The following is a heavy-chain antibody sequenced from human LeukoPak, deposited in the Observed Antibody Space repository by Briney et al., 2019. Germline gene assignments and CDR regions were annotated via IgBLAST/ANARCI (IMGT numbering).Heavy chain of an antibody. CDR3: AKSTRIRDVEYYYYYYIDV. Sequence: PGGSLRLSCAASGFTFSNYAMSWVRQAPGKGLEWVSAISGSDGSTNYADSVKGRFTISRDNSKNTLYLQMNSLRAEDTAVYYCAKSTRIRDVEYYYYYYIDVWGKGTTVTVSS. CDR1: GFTFSNYA. CDR2: ISGSDGST. D-gene: IGHD3-10*01. J-gene: IGHJ6*03. V-gene: IGHV3-23*01.